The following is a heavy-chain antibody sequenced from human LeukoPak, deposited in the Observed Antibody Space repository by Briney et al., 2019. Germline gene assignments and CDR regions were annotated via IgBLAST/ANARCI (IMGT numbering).Heavy chain of an antibody. Sequence: SQTLSLTCTVSGGSISTGSYSWTWIRQPPGKGLEWIGYIYHSGSIYSNPSLTSRVTISVDRSKNQFSLRLSSVTAADTAVYYCARGSRLTTHADIFDYWGRGTLVTVSS. J-gene: IGHJ4*02. D-gene: IGHD4-11*01. CDR2: IYHSGSI. CDR1: GGSISTGSYS. V-gene: IGHV4-30-2*01. CDR3: ARGSRLTTHADIFDY.